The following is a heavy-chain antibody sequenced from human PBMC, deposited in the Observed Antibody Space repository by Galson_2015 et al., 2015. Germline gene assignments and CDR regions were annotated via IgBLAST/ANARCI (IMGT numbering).Heavy chain of an antibody. D-gene: IGHD2-15*01. V-gene: IGHV3-7*01. Sequence: SLRLSCAASGFSLSNYWMTWVRQAPGKGLEWVANIKEDGSEKYYVDSVKGRFTVSRDNAKNLLSLQMNSLRAEDTAVYYCAKEEVGIGYCSGGSCLYNYFDPWGQGTLVTVSS. CDR1: GFSLSNYW. J-gene: IGHJ5*02. CDR3: AKEEVGIGYCSGGSCLYNYFDP. CDR2: IKEDGSEK.